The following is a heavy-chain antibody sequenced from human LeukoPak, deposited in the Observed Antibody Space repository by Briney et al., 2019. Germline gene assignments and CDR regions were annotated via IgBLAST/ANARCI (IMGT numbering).Heavy chain of an antibody. CDR1: GGSISTSNYY. J-gene: IGHJ4*02. V-gene: IGHV4-39*07. CDR3: ARGRYSSGLDY. CDR2: IFYSGST. Sequence: SETLSLTCTVSGGSISTSNYYWGWIRQPPGKGLEWIGNIFYSGSTYYNPSLKSRVTISVDTSKNQFSLKLSSVTAADTAVYYCARGRYSSGLDYWGQGTLVTVSS. D-gene: IGHD6-19*01.